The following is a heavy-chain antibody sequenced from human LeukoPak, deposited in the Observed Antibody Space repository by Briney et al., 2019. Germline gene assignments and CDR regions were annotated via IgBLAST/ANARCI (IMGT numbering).Heavy chain of an antibody. J-gene: IGHJ5*02. CDR1: GYTFTGFY. D-gene: IGHD2-2*01. V-gene: IGHV1-2*02. CDR3: ARGRGYCSSTSCGHWFDP. CDR2: INPNSGDT. Sequence: ASAKVSCKTSGYTFTGFYMHWVRRAPGQGLDWIGWINPNSGDTNYAQKFQGRVTMTRDTSISTAYMELSRLRSDDTAVYYCARGRGYCSSTSCGHWFDPWGQGTLVTVSS.